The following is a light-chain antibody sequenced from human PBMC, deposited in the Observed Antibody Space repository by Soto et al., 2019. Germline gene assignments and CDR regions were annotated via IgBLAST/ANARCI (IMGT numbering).Light chain of an antibody. CDR3: SSYAGSRNYV. CDR1: ISDVGGYNY. Sequence: QCPLDQAPSASGSRGQSVTISCTGTISDVGGYNYVSWYQQQPGKAPKLMIYEVSKRPSGVPDRFSGSKSGNTASLTVSGLKAEDEADSYCSSYAGSRNYVFGTGTKVTV. V-gene: IGLV2-8*01. CDR2: EVS. J-gene: IGLJ1*01.